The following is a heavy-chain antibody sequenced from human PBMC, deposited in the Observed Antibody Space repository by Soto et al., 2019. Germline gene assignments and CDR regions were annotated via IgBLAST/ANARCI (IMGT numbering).Heavy chain of an antibody. CDR2: ISRDGRST. CDR1: EFAFRMRT. V-gene: IGHV3-64D*08. J-gene: IGHJ4*02. D-gene: IGHD3-22*01. Sequence: QPRGGLRHSRGASEFAFRMRTMQWVRQTPGKASEYVSAISRDGRSTFYADSVKGRFTISRDNSKNTLYLRMNSLRSDDTAVYYCVKEANPFINTLVVLIFDYWGQGTQVTVSS. CDR3: VKEANPFINTLVVLIFDY.